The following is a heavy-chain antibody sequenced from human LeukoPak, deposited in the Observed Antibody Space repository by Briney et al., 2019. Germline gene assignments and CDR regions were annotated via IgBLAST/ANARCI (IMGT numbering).Heavy chain of an antibody. Sequence: ASVKLSCKASGDTFTDYYTHWVQQAPGQGLEWMGWINPNSGDTKYAQKFQGWVTMTRDTSTSTAYMELSSLKSDGTAMYYCARGDAFDIWGQGTLVTISS. CDR2: INPNSGDT. CDR3: ARGDAFDI. J-gene: IGHJ3*02. V-gene: IGHV1-2*04. CDR1: GDTFTDYY.